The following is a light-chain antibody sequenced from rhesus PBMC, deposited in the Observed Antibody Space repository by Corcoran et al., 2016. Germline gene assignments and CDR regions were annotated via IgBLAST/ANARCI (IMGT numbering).Light chain of an antibody. Sequence: EIVMTQTPLSLPVTLGEPASISCRSSQSLVYSDGKTYLYWYLQKPGQSPQLLMSLVSKRASGVPDKVSGSYSGTDFTLKISRVEAEDVWVYYCMQALRSPWTFGQGTKVEVK. CDR1: QSLVYSDGKTY. CDR3: MQALRSPWT. J-gene: IGKJ1*01. CDR2: LVS. V-gene: IGKV2-82*02.